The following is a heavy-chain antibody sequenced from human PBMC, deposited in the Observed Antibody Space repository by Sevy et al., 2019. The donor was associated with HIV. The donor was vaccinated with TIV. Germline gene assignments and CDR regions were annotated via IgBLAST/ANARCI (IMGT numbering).Heavy chain of an antibody. CDR1: GFTFSSYG. CDR2: IWYDGSNK. V-gene: IGHV3-33*01. J-gene: IGHJ4*02. CDR3: ARKLHHYSNYDPLDY. D-gene: IGHD4-4*01. Sequence: CLRLSCAASGFTFSSYGMHWVRQAPGKGLEWVAVIWYDGSNKYYADSVKGRFTISRDNSKNTLYLQMNSLRAEDSAVYYCARKLHHYSNYDPLDYWGQGTAVTVSS.